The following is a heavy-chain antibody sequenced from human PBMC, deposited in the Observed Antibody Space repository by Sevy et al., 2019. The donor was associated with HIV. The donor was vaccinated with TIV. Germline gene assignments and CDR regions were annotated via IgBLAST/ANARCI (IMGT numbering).Heavy chain of an antibody. D-gene: IGHD2-2*01. V-gene: IGHV3-23*01. CDR3: AKLGYCSSTSCYWDYYGMDV. J-gene: IGHJ6*02. CDR2: ISGSGGST. CDR1: GFTFSSYA. Sequence: GGSLRLSCAASGFTFSSYAMSWVRQAPGKGLEWVSAISGSGGSTYYADSVKGRFTISRDNSKNTLYLQMNSLGAEDTAVYYCAKLGYCSSTSCYWDYYGMDVWGQGTTVTVSS.